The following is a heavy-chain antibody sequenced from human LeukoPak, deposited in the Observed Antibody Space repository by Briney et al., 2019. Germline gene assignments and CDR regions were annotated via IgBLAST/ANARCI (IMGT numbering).Heavy chain of an antibody. D-gene: IGHD2-2*01. V-gene: IGHV7-4-1*02. Sequence: ASVKVSCKASGYTFTSYAMNWVRQAPGQGLEWMGWINTNTGNPTYAQGFTGRFVFSLDTSVSTAYLQISSLKAEDTAVYYCAKSSPNIVVVPAAVIDYWGQGTLVTVSS. CDR2: INTNTGNP. J-gene: IGHJ4*02. CDR3: AKSSPNIVVVPAAVIDY. CDR1: GYTFTSYA.